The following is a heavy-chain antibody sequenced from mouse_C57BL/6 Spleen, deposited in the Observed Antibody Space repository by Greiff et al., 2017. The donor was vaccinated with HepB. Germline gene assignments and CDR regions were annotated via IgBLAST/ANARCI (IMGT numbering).Heavy chain of an antibody. J-gene: IGHJ4*01. D-gene: IGHD2-3*01. Sequence: EVMLVESVAELVRPGASVKLSCTASGFNIKNTYMHWVKQRPEQGLEWIGRIDPANGNTKYAPKFQGKATITADTSSNTAYLQLSSLTSEDTAIYYCARRAIYDGYYEDAMDYWGQGTSVTVSS. V-gene: IGHV14-3*01. CDR1: GFNIKNTY. CDR3: ARRAIYDGYYEDAMDY. CDR2: IDPANGNT.